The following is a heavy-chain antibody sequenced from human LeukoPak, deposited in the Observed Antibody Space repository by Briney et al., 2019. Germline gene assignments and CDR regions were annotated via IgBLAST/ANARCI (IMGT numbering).Heavy chain of an antibody. CDR3: ARTGIKLWLDSNNDDY. J-gene: IGHJ4*02. Sequence: PSVTLSLTCTVSGGSISSYYWSWIRQPPGKGLEWIGYIYYSGSTNYTQTFQSRVTISVDTSKSPFYMKLSSLTADDTAVYYCARTGIKLWLDSNNDDYWGQGTLLTVSS. D-gene: IGHD5-18*01. CDR2: IYYSGST. V-gene: IGHV4-59*01. CDR1: GGSISSYY.